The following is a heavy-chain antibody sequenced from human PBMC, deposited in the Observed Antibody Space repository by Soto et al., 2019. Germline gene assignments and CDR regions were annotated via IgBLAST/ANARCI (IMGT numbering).Heavy chain of an antibody. D-gene: IGHD6-6*01. CDR3: ARVRTAYSSSSLDV. Sequence: KLRETQSLTCAVSGGSISSSNWWSWVRQPPGKGLEWIGEIYHSGGTNYNPSLKSRVTISVDKSKNQFSLKINSVTAADTAVYYCARVRTAYSSSSLDVWGQGTTVTVSS. CDR1: GGSISSSNW. J-gene: IGHJ6*02. V-gene: IGHV4-4*03. CDR2: IYHSGGT.